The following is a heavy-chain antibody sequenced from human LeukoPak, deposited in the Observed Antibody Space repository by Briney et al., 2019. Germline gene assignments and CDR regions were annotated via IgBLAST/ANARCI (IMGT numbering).Heavy chain of an antibody. CDR3: KQKTAYDILTGHDY. Sequence: GSSLRLSCAASGFTFSSYAMSWFLQAPGSGLESGSGSSGGGASTYYADSVKGRFTISKDILKNTLYLKMSSLRAEDTAVFFFKQKTAYDILTGHDYWGQGTLVTVSS. CDR2: SSGGGAST. V-gene: IGHV3-23*01. J-gene: IGHJ4*02. D-gene: IGHD3-9*01. CDR1: GFTFSSYA.